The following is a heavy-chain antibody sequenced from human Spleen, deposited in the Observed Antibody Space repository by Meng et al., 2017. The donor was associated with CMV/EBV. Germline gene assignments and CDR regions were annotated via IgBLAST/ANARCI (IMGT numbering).Heavy chain of an antibody. CDR3: AKDRGSGTTYAEFDY. CDR1: GFTFSSYA. D-gene: IGHD1-26*01. V-gene: IGHV3-23*03. Sequence: GESLKISCAASGFTFSSYAMSWVRQAPGKGLEWVSGIYSDGSTTNYADSVKGRFTISRDDSKKTLYLQMNSLRAEDTAVYYCAKDRGSGTTYAEFDYWGQGTLVTVSS. J-gene: IGHJ4*02. CDR2: IYSDGSTT.